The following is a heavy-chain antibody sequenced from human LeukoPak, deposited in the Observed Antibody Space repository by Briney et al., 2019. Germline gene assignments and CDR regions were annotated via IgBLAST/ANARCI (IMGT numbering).Heavy chain of an antibody. CDR2: INHSGST. CDR3: ARVQDSSSWYYYYYGMDV. D-gene: IGHD6-13*01. V-gene: IGHV4-34*01. Sequence: PSETLSLTCAVYGGSFSGYYWSWIRQPPGKGLEWIGEINHSGSTNYNPSLKSRVTISVDTSKNQFSLKLSSVTAADTAVYYCARVQDSSSWYYYYYGMDVWGQGTTVTVSS. J-gene: IGHJ6*02. CDR1: GGSFSGYY.